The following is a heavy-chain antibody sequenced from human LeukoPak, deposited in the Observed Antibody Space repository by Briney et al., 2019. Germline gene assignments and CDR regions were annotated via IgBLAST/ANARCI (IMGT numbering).Heavy chain of an antibody. Sequence: GGSLRLSCAASGFTFSGYSMNWVRQAPGKGLEWVSSISSSSSYIYYADSVKGRFTISRDNAKNSLYLQMNSLRAEDTAVYYCARVGSSIAVAGIDFLDYWGQGTLVTVSS. V-gene: IGHV3-21*01. CDR3: ARVGSSIAVAGIDFLDY. D-gene: IGHD6-19*01. J-gene: IGHJ4*02. CDR2: ISSSSSYI. CDR1: GFTFSGYS.